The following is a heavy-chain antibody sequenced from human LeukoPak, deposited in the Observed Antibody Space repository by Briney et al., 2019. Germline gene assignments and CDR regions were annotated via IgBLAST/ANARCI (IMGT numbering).Heavy chain of an antibody. Sequence: ASVEVSCKASGGTFSSYAISWARQAPGQGLEWMGRIIPIFGTANYAQKFQGRVTITTDESTSTAYMELSSLRSEDTAVYYCARDSRVRGVTFDYWGQGTLVTVSS. J-gene: IGHJ4*02. CDR1: GGTFSSYA. CDR3: ARDSRVRGVTFDY. V-gene: IGHV1-69*05. D-gene: IGHD3-10*01. CDR2: IIPIFGTA.